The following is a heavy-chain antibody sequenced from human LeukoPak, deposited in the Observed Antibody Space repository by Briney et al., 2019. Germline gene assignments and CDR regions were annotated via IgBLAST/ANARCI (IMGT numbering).Heavy chain of an antibody. D-gene: IGHD5-18*01. CDR3: AKASGYSYGYVQY. J-gene: IGHJ4*02. Sequence: GGSLRLSCAASGFTFSSYAMSWVRQAPGKGLEWVSAISGSGGSTYYADSVKGRFTISRVNSKNTLYLQMNSLRAEDAAVYYCAKASGYSYGYVQYWGQGTLVTVSS. CDR2: ISGSGGST. CDR1: GFTFSSYA. V-gene: IGHV3-23*01.